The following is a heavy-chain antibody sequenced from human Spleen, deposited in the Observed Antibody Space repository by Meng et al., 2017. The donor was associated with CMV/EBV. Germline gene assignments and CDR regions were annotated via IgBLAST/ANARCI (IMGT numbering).Heavy chain of an antibody. V-gene: IGHV3-21*01. J-gene: IGHJ4*02. Sequence: FGISGYNMHWVRQAPGEGLEWVSSISSSSRDTDYADSVKGRFTISRDNAKNALYMQMSSLRAEDTAVYYCARIYCTDGVCSTPVDYWGQGTLVTVSS. CDR1: FGISGYN. CDR3: ARIYCTDGVCSTPVDY. D-gene: IGHD2-8*01. CDR2: ISSSSRDT.